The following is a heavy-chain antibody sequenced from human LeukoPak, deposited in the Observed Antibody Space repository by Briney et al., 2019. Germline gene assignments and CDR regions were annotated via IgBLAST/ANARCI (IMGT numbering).Heavy chain of an antibody. CDR1: GFTFSSYG. Sequence: GGSLRLSCAASGFTFSSYGMHWVRQAPGKGLEWVAVIWYDGSNTYYADSVKGRFTISRDNSKNTLYLQMNSLRAEDTAVYYCARGRDYYDSSGLKNFDYWGQGTLVTVSS. V-gene: IGHV3-33*01. CDR2: IWYDGSNT. CDR3: ARGRDYYDSSGLKNFDY. J-gene: IGHJ4*02. D-gene: IGHD3-22*01.